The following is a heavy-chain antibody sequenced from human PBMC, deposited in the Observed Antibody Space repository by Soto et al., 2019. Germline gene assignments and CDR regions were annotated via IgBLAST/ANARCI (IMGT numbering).Heavy chain of an antibody. D-gene: IGHD2-2*01. J-gene: IGHJ5*02. Sequence: EVQLVESGGGLVQPGGSLRLSCAASGFTFSSYSMNWVRQAPGKGLEWVSYISSSSSTIYYADSVKGRFTISRDNAKNSRYLQRNSLRDEDTAVYYCARDSRLPAAITYNWFDPWGQGTLVTVSS. V-gene: IGHV3-48*02. CDR1: GFTFSSYS. CDR3: ARDSRLPAAITYNWFDP. CDR2: ISSSSSTI.